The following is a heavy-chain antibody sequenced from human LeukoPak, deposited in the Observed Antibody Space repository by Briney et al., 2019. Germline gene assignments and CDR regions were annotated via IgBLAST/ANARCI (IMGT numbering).Heavy chain of an antibody. V-gene: IGHV3-74*01. D-gene: IGHD5-18*01. CDR3: ASTAPPFDY. CDR1: GFTFSNYW. Sequence: GGSLRLSCAASGFTFSNYWMHWVRQAPGKGLVWVSRINSDGRSTNYADSVKGRFTISRDNAKNTLYLQMNSLRAEDTAVYYCASTAPPFDYWGQGTLVTVSS. J-gene: IGHJ4*02. CDR2: INSDGRST.